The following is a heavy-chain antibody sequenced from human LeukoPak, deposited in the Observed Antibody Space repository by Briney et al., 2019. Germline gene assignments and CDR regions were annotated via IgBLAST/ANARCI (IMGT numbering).Heavy chain of an antibody. CDR2: IFTSGST. CDR3: ARSATGGELNWLDP. J-gene: IGHJ5*02. V-gene: IGHV4-4*07. Sequence: SEILSLTCTVSDDSVSTRNYYWNWIRQPAGKGLEWIGRIFTSGSTNYSPSLKGRVAISLDKSRNQFSLKMTSLTAADTAVYFCARSATGGELNWLDPWGQGTLVTVSS. CDR1: DDSVSTRNYY. D-gene: IGHD1-1*01.